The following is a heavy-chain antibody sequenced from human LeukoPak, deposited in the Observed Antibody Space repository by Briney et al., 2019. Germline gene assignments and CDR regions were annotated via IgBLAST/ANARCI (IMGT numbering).Heavy chain of an antibody. CDR3: ARESRSGYPYYFDY. J-gene: IGHJ4*02. CDR1: GGSISSGGYS. Sequence: TSETLSLTCAVSGGSISSGGYSWSWIRQPPGKGLEWIGYIYYSGSTYYNPSLKSRVTISVDTSKNQFSLKLSSVTAADTAVYYCARESRSGYPYYFDYWGQGTLVTVSS. CDR2: IYYSGST. D-gene: IGHD3-22*01. V-gene: IGHV4-30-4*07.